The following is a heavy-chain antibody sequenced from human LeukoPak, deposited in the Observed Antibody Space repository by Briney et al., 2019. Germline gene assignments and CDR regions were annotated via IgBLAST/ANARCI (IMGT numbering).Heavy chain of an antibody. CDR3: ARLRGGYRLY. D-gene: IGHD5-24*01. Sequence: GGSLRLSCAASGFPFNVYGMHWVRQAPGKGLEWVALVWYDGTNKYYADSVKGRFTISRDNAKNSLYLQINSLRAEDTAVYYCARLRGGYRLYWGQGTLVTVSS. CDR2: VWYDGTNK. J-gene: IGHJ4*02. V-gene: IGHV3-33*01. CDR1: GFPFNVYG.